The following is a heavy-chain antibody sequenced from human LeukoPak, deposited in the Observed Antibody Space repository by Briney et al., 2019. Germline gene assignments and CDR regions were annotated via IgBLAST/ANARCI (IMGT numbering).Heavy chain of an antibody. CDR1: GYTFTSYD. V-gene: IGHV1-8*01. CDR2: MNPNSGNT. Sequence: ASVKVSCKASGYTFTSYDINWVRQATGQGLEWMGWMNPNSGNTGYAQKFQGRVTMTRNTSISTAYMELSSLRSEDTAVYYCARGRYCYDSSGYYYYAFDIWGQGTMVTVSS. J-gene: IGHJ3*02. D-gene: IGHD3-22*01. CDR3: ARGRYCYDSSGYYYYAFDI.